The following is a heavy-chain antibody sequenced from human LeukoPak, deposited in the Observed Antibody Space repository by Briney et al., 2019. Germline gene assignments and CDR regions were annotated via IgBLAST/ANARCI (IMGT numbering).Heavy chain of an antibody. CDR2: MNPNSGNT. D-gene: IGHD2-15*01. Sequence: ASVKVSCKASGYSFTTYYMQWVRQATGQGLEWMGWMNPNSGNTGYAQKFQGRVTMTRNTSISTAYMELSSLRSEDTAVYYCARADVVVVAAYYFDYWGQGTLVTVSS. V-gene: IGHV1-8*02. CDR1: GYSFTTYY. CDR3: ARADVVVVAAYYFDY. J-gene: IGHJ4*02.